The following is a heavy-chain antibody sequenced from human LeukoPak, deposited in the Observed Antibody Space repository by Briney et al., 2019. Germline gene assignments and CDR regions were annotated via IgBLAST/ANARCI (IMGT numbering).Heavy chain of an antibody. CDR1: GYSFTSYW. CDR3: ARLLSGSYYVGDYFDY. V-gene: IGHV5-51*01. J-gene: IGHJ4*02. CDR2: IYPGDSDT. D-gene: IGHD1-26*01. Sequence: GESLKISCKGPGYSFTSYWIGWVRQMPGKGLEWMGIIYPGDSDTRYSPSFQGQVTISADKSISTAYLQWSSLKASDAAMYYCARLLSGSYYVGDYFDYWGQGTLVTVSS.